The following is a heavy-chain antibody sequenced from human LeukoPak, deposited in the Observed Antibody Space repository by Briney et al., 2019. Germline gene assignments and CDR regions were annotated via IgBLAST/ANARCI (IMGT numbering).Heavy chain of an antibody. Sequence: PGGSLRLSCAASGFSFSDAWMSWVRQIPGKGLEWVGRIESKTDGGTTDYAAPVKGRFTISRDDSTNALYLQMNSLKSEDTAVYYCTTYGSGRKFDYWGQGILVTVSS. CDR1: GFSFSDAW. CDR3: TTYGSGRKFDY. V-gene: IGHV3-15*04. J-gene: IGHJ4*02. CDR2: IESKTDGGTT. D-gene: IGHD3-10*01.